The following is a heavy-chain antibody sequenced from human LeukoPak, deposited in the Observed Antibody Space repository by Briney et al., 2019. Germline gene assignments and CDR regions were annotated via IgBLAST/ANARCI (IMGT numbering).Heavy chain of an antibody. J-gene: IGHJ4*02. D-gene: IGHD5-24*01. CDR3: VTRWLQFPY. V-gene: IGHV3-72*01. Sequence: RFPSAASAFAFSDHYIDWVRQAPGKGREWVGRSRDKGNSYTTAYAASVRGRFTISRDDSTNSLYLQMTSLKIEETAVYYCVTRWLQFPYWGEGALVTLSS. CDR2: SRDKGNSYTT. CDR1: AFAFSDHY.